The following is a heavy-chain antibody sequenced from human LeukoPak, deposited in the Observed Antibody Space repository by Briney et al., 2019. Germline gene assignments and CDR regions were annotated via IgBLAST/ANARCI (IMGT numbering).Heavy chain of an antibody. V-gene: IGHV4-39*02. J-gene: IGHJ4*02. CDR3: ARERSGSNAFGLDY. CDR2: IYYSGRS. Sequence: PSETLSLTCTVSGGSISSRSYYWGWIRQPPGKGLEWIGNIYYSGRSNYNSSLKNRVTISVDTSKNQFSLKLSSVTAADTAVYYCARERSGSNAFGLDYWGQGTLVTVSS. CDR1: GGSISSRSYY. D-gene: IGHD3-10*01.